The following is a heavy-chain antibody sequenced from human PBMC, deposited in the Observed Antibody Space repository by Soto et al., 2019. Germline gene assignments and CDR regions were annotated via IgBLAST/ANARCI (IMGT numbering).Heavy chain of an antibody. CDR2: IKSKTDGGTT. Sequence: GGSLRLSCAASGFTFTNAWMNWVRQAPGKGLEWVGRIKSKTDGGTTDYAAPVKGRFTISRDNSDNSLYLHMNSLRAEDTGRYFCAKEIFAAAYAATSAFDLWGQGTLVTVSS. CDR1: GFTFTNAW. J-gene: IGHJ4*02. CDR3: AKEIFAAAYAATSAFDL. V-gene: IGHV3-15*07. D-gene: IGHD2-15*01.